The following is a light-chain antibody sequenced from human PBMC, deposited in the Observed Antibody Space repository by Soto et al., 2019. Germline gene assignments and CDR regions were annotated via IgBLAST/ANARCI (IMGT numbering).Light chain of an antibody. J-gene: IGKJ2*01. Sequence: DIQMTQSPSTLSVSVGDRVTSTCRASQSISSWLAWYQQKPGKAPKVLIYDASSLESGVPSRFSGSGSGTEFTLTISSLQPDDFATYYCQHYNSYLYTFGQGIKLEIK. CDR2: DAS. V-gene: IGKV1-5*01. CDR1: QSISSW. CDR3: QHYNSYLYT.